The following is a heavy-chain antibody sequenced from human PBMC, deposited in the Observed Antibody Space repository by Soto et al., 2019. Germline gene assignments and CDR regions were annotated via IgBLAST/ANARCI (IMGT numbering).Heavy chain of an antibody. CDR3: AREVGRVGGGLDY. CDR2: ISYDGSNK. CDR1: GFTFSSYA. V-gene: IGHV3-30-3*01. J-gene: IGHJ4*02. D-gene: IGHD1-26*01. Sequence: QVQLVESGGGVVQPGRSLRLSCAASGFTFSSYARHWVRQAPGKGLEWVAVISYDGSNKYSTDSAKGRFTISRDNSKNTPYLQMNSLRAEDTAVYYCAREVGRVGGGLDYWGQGTLVTVSS.